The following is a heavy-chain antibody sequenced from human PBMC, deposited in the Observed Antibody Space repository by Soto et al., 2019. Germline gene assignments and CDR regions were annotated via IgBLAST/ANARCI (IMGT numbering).Heavy chain of an antibody. CDR3: AKDRVAEAMAHFDY. Sequence: GGSLRLSCAASGFTFDDYAMHWVRQAPGKGLEWVSGISWNSGSIGYADSVKGRFTISRDNAKNSLYLQMNSLRAEDTALYYCAKDRVAEAMAHFDYWGQGTLVTVSS. CDR1: GFTFDDYA. CDR2: ISWNSGSI. D-gene: IGHD5-18*01. J-gene: IGHJ4*02. V-gene: IGHV3-9*01.